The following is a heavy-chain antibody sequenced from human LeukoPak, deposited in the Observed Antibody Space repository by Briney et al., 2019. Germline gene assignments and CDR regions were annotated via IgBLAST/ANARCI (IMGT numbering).Heavy chain of an antibody. D-gene: IGHD6-13*01. CDR2: ISSTSTFT. CDR1: GFTFNTYT. V-gene: IGHV3-48*01. J-gene: IGHJ4*02. CDR3: ARGYNHQIAAANDY. Sequence: GGSLRLSCAASGFTFNTYTFNWVRQAPGKGLEWVAFISSTSTFTYYADSVKGRFTISRDNAKNSLFLQMNSLRVEDAAIYYCARGYNHQIAAANDYWGQGALVTVSS.